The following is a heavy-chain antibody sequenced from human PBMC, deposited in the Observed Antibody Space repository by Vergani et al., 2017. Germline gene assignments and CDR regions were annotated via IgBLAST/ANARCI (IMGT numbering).Heavy chain of an antibody. D-gene: IGHD6-6*01. J-gene: IGHJ4*02. CDR1: GFTFSSYG. Sequence: QVQLVESGGGVVQPGRSLRLSCAASGFTFSSYGMHWVRQAPGKGLEWVAVISYDGSNKYYADSVKGRFTISRDNSKNTLYLQMNSLRAEDTAVYYCAREGTLVPTQDPAPDFDYWGQGTLVTVSS. CDR2: ISYDGSNK. CDR3: AREGTLVPTQDPAPDFDY. V-gene: IGHV3-30*03.